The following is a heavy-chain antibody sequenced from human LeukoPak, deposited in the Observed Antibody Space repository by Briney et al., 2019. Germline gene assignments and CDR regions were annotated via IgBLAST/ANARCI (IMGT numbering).Heavy chain of an antibody. CDR2: VNPKNGET. Sequence: ASVKISCKASGYKFSDCYVHWVQQAPGKGLEWMGRVNPKNGETMYVGKLLGRISISVDTSTNTVYMELSSLRSEDTAVYYCATPSGSYFGYYYFHWWGQGTLVTVSS. CDR3: ATPSGSYFGYYYFHW. D-gene: IGHD1-26*01. V-gene: IGHV1-69-2*01. J-gene: IGHJ4*02. CDR1: GYKFSDCY.